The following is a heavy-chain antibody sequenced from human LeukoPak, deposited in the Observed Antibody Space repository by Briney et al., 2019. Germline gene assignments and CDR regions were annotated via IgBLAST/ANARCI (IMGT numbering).Heavy chain of an antibody. J-gene: IGHJ4*02. V-gene: IGHV4-39*01. CDR3: ARNRSHCNGCGTSRY. Sequence: KPSETLSLTCTVSGGSISSSSYYWGWIRQPPGKGLEWIGSIYYSGSTYYNPSLKSRVTISVDTSKHQFSLKLSSVTAADTAVYYCARNRSHCNGCGTSRYLGQGTLVTVPS. CDR2: IYYSGST. D-gene: IGHD2/OR15-2a*01. CDR1: GGSISSSSYY.